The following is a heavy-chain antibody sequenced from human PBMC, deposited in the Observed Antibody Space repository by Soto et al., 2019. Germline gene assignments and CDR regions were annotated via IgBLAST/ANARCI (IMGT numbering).Heavy chain of an antibody. CDR3: ARCPTESYYYYSYMDV. D-gene: IGHD4-4*01. V-gene: IGHV3-21*01. J-gene: IGHJ6*03. CDR1: GFTFSSYS. CDR2: ISSSSSYI. Sequence: GGSLRLSCAASGFTFSSYSMNWVRQAPGKGLEWVSSISSSSSYIYYADSVKGRFTISRDNAKNSLYLQMNSLRAEDTAVYYCARCPTESYYYYSYMDVWGKGTTVTVSS.